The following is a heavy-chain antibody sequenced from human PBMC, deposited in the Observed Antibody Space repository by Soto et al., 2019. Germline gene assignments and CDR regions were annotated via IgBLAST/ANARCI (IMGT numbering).Heavy chain of an antibody. J-gene: IGHJ3*02. CDR2: IWYDGSNK. V-gene: IGHV3-33*01. Sequence: VGSLRLSCAASGFTFSSYGMHWVRQAPGKGLEWVAVIWYDGSNKYYADSVKGRFTISRDNSKNTLYLQMNSLRAEDTAVYYCARHRFLEWLLSAFDIWGQGTMVTVSS. D-gene: IGHD3-3*01. CDR1: GFTFSSYG. CDR3: ARHRFLEWLLSAFDI.